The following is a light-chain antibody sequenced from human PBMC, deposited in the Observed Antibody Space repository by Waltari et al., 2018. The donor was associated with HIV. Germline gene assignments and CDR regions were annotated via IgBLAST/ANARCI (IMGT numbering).Light chain of an antibody. Sequence: ELVMTQSPTTLSVSPGERATLSCRASQSISTKLAWYQQKPGQAPKLLIYGASTRATGIPARFSGSGSGTEYTVTISSLQSEDFAVYYCQQYNNWPRTFGQGTKVEIK. CDR1: QSISTK. CDR2: GAS. V-gene: IGKV3-15*01. J-gene: IGKJ1*01. CDR3: QQYNNWPRT.